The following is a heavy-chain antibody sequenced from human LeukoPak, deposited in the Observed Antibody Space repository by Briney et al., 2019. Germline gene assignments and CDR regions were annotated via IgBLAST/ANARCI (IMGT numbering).Heavy chain of an antibody. J-gene: IGHJ5*02. CDR3: ARGGSPIVVVAGSWFDP. V-gene: IGHV4-30-4*01. CDR1: GGSISSGDYY. Sequence: PSETLSLTCTVSGGSISSGDYYWSWIRQPPGKGLEWIGYIYYSGSTYYNPSLKSRVTISVDTSKNQFSLKLSSVTAADTAVYYCARGGSPIVVVAGSWFDPWGQGTLVTVSS. D-gene: IGHD2-15*01. CDR2: IYYSGST.